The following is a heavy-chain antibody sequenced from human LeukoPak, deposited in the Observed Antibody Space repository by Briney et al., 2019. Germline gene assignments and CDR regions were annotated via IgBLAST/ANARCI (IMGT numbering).Heavy chain of an antibody. J-gene: IGHJ6*03. CDR2: INPSGGST. CDR3: ARHQRVATIHYYYYMDV. D-gene: IGHD5-12*01. CDR1: GYTFTSYY. V-gene: IGHV1-46*01. Sequence: ASVKVSCKASGYTFTSYYMHWVRQAPGQGLEWMGIINPSGGSTSYAQKFQGRVTMTRDMSTSTVYMELSSLRSEDTAVYYCARHQRVATIHYYYYMDVWGKGTTVTVSS.